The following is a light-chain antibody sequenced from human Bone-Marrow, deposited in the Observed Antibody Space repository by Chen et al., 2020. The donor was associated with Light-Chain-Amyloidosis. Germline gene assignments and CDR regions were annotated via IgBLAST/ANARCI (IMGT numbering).Light chain of an antibody. V-gene: IGLV3-21*02. Sequence: SYVLTQPSSVSVAPGQTATIACGGNNIGSTSVHWYQQTPGQAPLLVVYDDSDRPSGIPERLSGSNSGNTATLPSSRVEAGDEADYYCQVWDRSSDRPVFGGGTKLNVL. CDR2: DDS. CDR1: NIGSTS. J-gene: IGLJ3*02. CDR3: QVWDRSSDRPV.